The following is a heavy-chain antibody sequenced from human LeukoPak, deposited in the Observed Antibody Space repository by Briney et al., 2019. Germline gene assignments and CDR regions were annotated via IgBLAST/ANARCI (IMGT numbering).Heavy chain of an antibody. CDR3: ARIQQLDTY. V-gene: IGHV1-2*02. D-gene: IGHD6-13*01. CDR1: GYTFTGYY. CDR2: ISPHSGGT. J-gene: IGHJ4*02. Sequence: GASVKVSCKASGYTFTGYYLHWVRQAPGQGLEWMGWISPHSGGTSYAQKFQVRVTMTRDTSISTAYMELSSLKSDDTAVYYCARIQQLDTYWGQGTLVTVSS.